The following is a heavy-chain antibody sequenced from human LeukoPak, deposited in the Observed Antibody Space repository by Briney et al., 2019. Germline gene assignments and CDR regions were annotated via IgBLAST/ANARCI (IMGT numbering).Heavy chain of an antibody. J-gene: IGHJ3*02. D-gene: IGHD3-10*01. Sequence: SETLSLTCAVYGGSFSGYYWSWIRQPPGKTLEWIGSIYSSGSTYYNPSLKSRVTIIIDTPKNHFSLTLSSVTAADTAVYYCARSDGYGLVGIWGQGTMVTVSS. CDR3: ARSDGYGLVGI. CDR2: IYSSGST. CDR1: GGSFSGYY. V-gene: IGHV4-34*01.